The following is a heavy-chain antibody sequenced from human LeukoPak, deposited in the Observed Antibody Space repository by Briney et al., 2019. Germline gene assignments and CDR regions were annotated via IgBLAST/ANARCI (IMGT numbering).Heavy chain of an antibody. CDR2: INPSGGST. D-gene: IGHD6-19*01. Sequence: ASVKVSCKASGYTFTSYYMHWVRQAPGQGLEWMGIINPSGGSTSYAQKFQGRVTMTRDTSTSTVYMELSGLRSEDTAVYYCARAMEQWLVQGGDYFDYWGQGTLVTVSS. J-gene: IGHJ4*02. CDR1: GYTFTSYY. V-gene: IGHV1-46*01. CDR3: ARAMEQWLVQGGDYFDY.